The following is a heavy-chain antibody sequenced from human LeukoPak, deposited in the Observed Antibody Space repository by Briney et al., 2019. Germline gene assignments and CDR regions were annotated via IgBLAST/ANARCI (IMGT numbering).Heavy chain of an antibody. J-gene: IGHJ4*02. CDR2: IRSKAYGGTT. Sequence: GGSLRLSCAASGFTFSSYYMHWVRQAPGKGLEWVGFIRSKAYGGTTEYAASVKGRFTISRDDSKSSAYLQMNSLKTEDTAVYYCTSPQKDIVILPTASGGGQGTLVTVSS. V-gene: IGHV3-49*04. CDR1: GFTFSSYY. D-gene: IGHD2-2*01. CDR3: TSPQKDIVILPTASG.